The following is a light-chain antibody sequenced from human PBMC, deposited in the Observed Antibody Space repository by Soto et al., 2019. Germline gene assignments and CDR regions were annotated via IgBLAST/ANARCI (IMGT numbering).Light chain of an antibody. CDR3: QQYNDFPLT. V-gene: IGKV3-15*01. J-gene: IGKJ4*01. CDR1: QSINSN. CDR2: RVS. Sequence: EIVMTQSPATLSLSPGERATLSCRASQSINSNLAWYQQKPGQAPRLFMFRVSSRAAGVPARFSGSGSETEFNLTISSLQSEDFATYYCQQYNDFPLTFGGGTKVDIK.